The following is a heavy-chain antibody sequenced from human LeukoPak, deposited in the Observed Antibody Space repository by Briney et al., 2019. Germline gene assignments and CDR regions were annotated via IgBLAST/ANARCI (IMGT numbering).Heavy chain of an antibody. Sequence: GGSLRLSCAASGFTFTNYAMSWVRQAPGKGLEWVAVIWSDGTHKYYSDSVKGRFTISRDNSKNTLYLEMNSLRVEDTAVYYCAKSNSESQTTVGNWGQGTLVTVSS. CDR2: IWSDGTHK. CDR3: AKSNSESQTTVGN. J-gene: IGHJ4*02. V-gene: IGHV3-33*06. D-gene: IGHD1-26*01. CDR1: GFTFTNYA.